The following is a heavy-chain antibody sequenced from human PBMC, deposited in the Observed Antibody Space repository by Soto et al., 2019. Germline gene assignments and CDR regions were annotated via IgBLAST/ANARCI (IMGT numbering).Heavy chain of an antibody. D-gene: IGHD2-21*02. CDR1: GGTFSSYA. J-gene: IGHJ4*02. CDR3: AREEYGGNSGSVDH. V-gene: IGHV1-69*12. CDR2: IIPIFGTA. Sequence: QVQLVQSGAEVKKPGSSVKVSCKASGGTFSSYAISWVRQAPGQGLEWMGGIIPIFGTANYAQKFQGRVTITADESMSTAYVELSSLRSEDTAVYYCAREEYGGNSGSVDHWGQGTLVTVSS.